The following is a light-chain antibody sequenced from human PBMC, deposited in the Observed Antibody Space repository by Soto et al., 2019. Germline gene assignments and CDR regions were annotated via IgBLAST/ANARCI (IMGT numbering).Light chain of an antibody. J-gene: IGLJ1*01. Sequence: QSALAQPPAGSESRGRSITISCTGTSSDVGSYNLVSWYQQHPGKAPKLMIHEVSKRPSGVSNRFSGSKSGNTASLTISGLQAEDEADYYCCSYAGSSTVFGTGTKVTVL. V-gene: IGLV2-23*02. CDR3: CSYAGSSTV. CDR1: SSDVGSYNL. CDR2: EVS.